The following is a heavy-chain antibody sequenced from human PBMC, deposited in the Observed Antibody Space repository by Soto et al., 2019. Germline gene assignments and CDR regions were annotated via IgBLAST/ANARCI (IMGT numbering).Heavy chain of an antibody. J-gene: IGHJ6*02. Sequence: GGSLRLSCAASGFTFSSYAMHWVRQAPGKGLEWVAVISYDGSNKYYADSVKGRFTISRDNSKNTLYLQMNSLRAEDTAVYYCARYHLVVAATFRASYYGMDVWGQGTTVTVSS. CDR1: GFTFSSYA. CDR2: ISYDGSNK. CDR3: ARYHLVVAATFRASYYGMDV. D-gene: IGHD2-15*01. V-gene: IGHV3-30-3*01.